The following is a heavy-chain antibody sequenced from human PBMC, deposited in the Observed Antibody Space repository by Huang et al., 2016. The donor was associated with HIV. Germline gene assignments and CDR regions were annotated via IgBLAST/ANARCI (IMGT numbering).Heavy chain of an antibody. D-gene: IGHD1-1*01. CDR3: ARGEYHNWLVVDDY. CDR1: GASISSGTYY. Sequence: QVQLQESGPGLVKPSQTLSLTCTVSGASISSGTYYWSWIRQPAGKGLEWIGHIYTYWSTNYNPSLKSRVTISVDTSKNQFSLKLSSVTAADTAVYYCARGEYHNWLVVDDYWGQGTRVTVSS. CDR2: IYTYWST. V-gene: IGHV4-61*09. J-gene: IGHJ4*02.